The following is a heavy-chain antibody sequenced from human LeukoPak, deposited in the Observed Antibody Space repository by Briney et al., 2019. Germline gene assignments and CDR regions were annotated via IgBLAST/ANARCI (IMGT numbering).Heavy chain of an antibody. D-gene: IGHD2-8*01. CDR3: TRSPPLSDY. Sequence: GGSLRLSCASSGFTLGDYAVGWFRQAPGKGLEWIGFIKSRPYGGTTEYAPSVKGRFTISRDDSKSIAYLQINSLKSEDTAVYYCTRSPPLSDYWGQGTLVAVSS. CDR2: IKSRPYGGTT. CDR1: GFTLGDYA. J-gene: IGHJ4*02. V-gene: IGHV3-49*03.